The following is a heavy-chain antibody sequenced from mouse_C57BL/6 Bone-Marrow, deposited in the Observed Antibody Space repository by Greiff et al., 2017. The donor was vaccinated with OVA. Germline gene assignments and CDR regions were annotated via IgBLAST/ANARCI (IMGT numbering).Heavy chain of an antibody. Sequence: QVQLQQPGAELVKPGASVKMSCKASGYTFTSYWITWVKQRPGQGLEWIGDIYPGSGSTNYNEKFKSKATLTVDTSSSTAYMQLSSLTSEDSAVYYCARREGYTYSNYGYYAMDYWGQGTSVTVSS. D-gene: IGHD2-5*01. CDR2: IYPGSGST. V-gene: IGHV1-55*01. CDR1: GYTFTSYW. J-gene: IGHJ4*01. CDR3: ARREGYTYSNYGYYAMDY.